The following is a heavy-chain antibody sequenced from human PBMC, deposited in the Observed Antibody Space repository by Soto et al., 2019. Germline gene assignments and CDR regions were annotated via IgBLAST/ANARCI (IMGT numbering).Heavy chain of an antibody. CDR3: ARSPRSSPYFDY. CDR1: GYTFSNFW. J-gene: IGHJ4*02. V-gene: IGHV5-51*01. CDR2: IYPGDHET. D-gene: IGHD6-13*01. Sequence: GESLKISCQSSGYTFSNFWIGWVRQLPGKGLEWMGIIYPGDHETRYSPSFHGKVTISADRSINTAYLQWNSLEASDTAFYFCARSPRSSPYFDYWGQGALVTVSS.